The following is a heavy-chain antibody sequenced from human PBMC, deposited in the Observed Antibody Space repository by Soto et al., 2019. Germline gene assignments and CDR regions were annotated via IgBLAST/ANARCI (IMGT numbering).Heavy chain of an antibody. CDR3: ASDVAAADY. Sequence: QVQLVQSGDEKKKPGASVKVSCKASGYTFTSYAMHWARQAPGQRLEWMGWSTAGNGNTKHSQKLQGRVTITRDTSASPAYMELSSLRSEDTAVYYCASDVAAADYWGQGTLVTVS. D-gene: IGHD6-13*01. CDR1: GYTFTSYA. CDR2: STAGNGNT. J-gene: IGHJ4*02. V-gene: IGHV1-3*05.